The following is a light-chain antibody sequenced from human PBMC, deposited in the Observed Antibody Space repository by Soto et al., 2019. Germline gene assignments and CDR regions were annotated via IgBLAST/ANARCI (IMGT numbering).Light chain of an antibody. CDR1: QSVSSN. Sequence: EILITQSPATLSVSPGERATLSCRASQSVSSNLAWYQQKPGQAPRLLIYGASTRATGIPARLSGSGSGTEFAITIRSLQSEDFAVYYCQQYNNWWTFGQGTKVDIK. V-gene: IGKV3-15*01. CDR2: GAS. CDR3: QQYNNWWT. J-gene: IGKJ1*01.